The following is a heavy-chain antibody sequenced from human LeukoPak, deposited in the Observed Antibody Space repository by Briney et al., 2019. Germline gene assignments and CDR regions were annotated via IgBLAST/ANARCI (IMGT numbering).Heavy chain of an antibody. J-gene: IGHJ5*02. CDR3: ARHRAYYYDSSGYYYDWFDP. D-gene: IGHD3-22*01. CDR2: IYYSGST. Sequence: PSETLSLTCTVSGGSISSSSYYWGWIRQPPGKGLEWIGSIYYSGSTYCNPSLKSRVTISVDTSKNQFSLKLSSVTAADTAVYYCARHRAYYYDSSGYYYDWFDPWGQGTLVTVSS. CDR1: GGSISSSSYY. V-gene: IGHV4-39*01.